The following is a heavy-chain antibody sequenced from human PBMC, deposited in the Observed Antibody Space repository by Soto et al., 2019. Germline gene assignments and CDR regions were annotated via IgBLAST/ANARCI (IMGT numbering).Heavy chain of an antibody. Sequence: SETLSLTCTVSGGSISSSSYYWGWIRQPPGKGLEWIGSIYYSGSTYYNPSLKSRVTISVDTSKNQFSLKLSSVTAADTAVYYCAGSRITATMSDYWGQGTLVTVSS. CDR1: GGSISSSSYY. D-gene: IGHD1-20*01. J-gene: IGHJ4*02. CDR3: AGSRITATMSDY. V-gene: IGHV4-39*01. CDR2: IYYSGST.